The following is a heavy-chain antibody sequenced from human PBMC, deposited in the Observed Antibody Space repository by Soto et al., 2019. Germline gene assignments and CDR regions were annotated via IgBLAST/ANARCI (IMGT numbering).Heavy chain of an antibody. D-gene: IGHD3-22*01. CDR3: GRGGSYLDSSGSSFDY. CDR1: GGSISSGGYY. J-gene: IGHJ4*02. CDR2: IYYSGST. Sequence: SETLSLTCTVSGGSISSGGYYWSWIRQHPGKGLEWIGYIYYSGSTYYNPSLKSRVTISVDTSKNQFSLKLSSVTAADTAVYYCGRGGSYLDSSGSSFDYWGQGTLVTVSS. V-gene: IGHV4-31*03.